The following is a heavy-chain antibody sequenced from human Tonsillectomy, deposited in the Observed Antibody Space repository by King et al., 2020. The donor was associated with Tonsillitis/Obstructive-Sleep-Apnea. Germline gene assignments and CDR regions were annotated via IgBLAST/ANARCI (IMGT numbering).Heavy chain of an antibody. Sequence: LQLVQSGAVVKKPGESLKISCKASGYSFTNYWIGWVRQMPGKGLEWMGIIYPGDSDTRYSPSFQGQVTISADKSNSTAYLQWGRLKASDTAMYYCAKSAAWFGDLLKCGLDVWGQGTTVTVSS. V-gene: IGHV5-51*03. CDR1: GYSFTNYW. CDR3: AKSAAWFGDLLKCGLDV. CDR2: IYPGDSDT. J-gene: IGHJ6*02. D-gene: IGHD3-10*01.